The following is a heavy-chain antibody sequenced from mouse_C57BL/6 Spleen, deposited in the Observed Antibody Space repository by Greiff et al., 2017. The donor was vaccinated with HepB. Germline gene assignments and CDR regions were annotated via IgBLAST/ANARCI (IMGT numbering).Heavy chain of an antibody. Sequence: QVQLQQSGAELVKPGASVKMSCKASGYTFTSYWITWVKQRPGQGLEWIGDIYPGSGSTNYNEKFKSKATLTVDTSSSTAYMQLSSLTSEDSAVYYCARSGDYSPWFAYWGQGTLVTVSA. CDR3: ARSGDYSPWFAY. J-gene: IGHJ3*01. CDR2: IYPGSGST. CDR1: GYTFTSYW. D-gene: IGHD2-12*01. V-gene: IGHV1-55*01.